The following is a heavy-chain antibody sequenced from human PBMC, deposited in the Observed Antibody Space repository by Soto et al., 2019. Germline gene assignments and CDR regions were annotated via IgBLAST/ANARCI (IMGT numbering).Heavy chain of an antibody. CDR3: AKDLEGDSSGYQDYYYYYGMDV. J-gene: IGHJ6*02. CDR1: EFSFSRYG. V-gene: IGHV3-30*18. D-gene: IGHD3-22*01. CDR2: VSYDGSNK. Sequence: SLRLAWAAAEFSFSRYGMHWVRQAPDKKLEWVAVVSYDGSNKYYADSAKGRFTISRDNSKNTLYLQMNSLRAEDTAVYYCAKDLEGDSSGYQDYYYYYGMDVWGQGTTVTVSS.